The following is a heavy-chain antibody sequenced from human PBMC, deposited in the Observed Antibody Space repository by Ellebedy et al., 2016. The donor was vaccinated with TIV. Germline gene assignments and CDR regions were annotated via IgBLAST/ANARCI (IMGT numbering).Heavy chain of an antibody. CDR2: IYPGDSETIT. CDR1: GYSFTTYW. V-gene: IGHV5-51*01. CDR3: ARQDTVDTAMFMY. D-gene: IGHD5-18*01. J-gene: IGHJ4*02. Sequence: PGGSLRLSCKGFGYSFTTYWIGWVRQMPGKGLEWMGIIYPGDSETITRYSPSFPGQVTISVDNSISTAYLQWSSLKASETATYYCARQDTVDTAMFMYWGQGSLVTVSS.